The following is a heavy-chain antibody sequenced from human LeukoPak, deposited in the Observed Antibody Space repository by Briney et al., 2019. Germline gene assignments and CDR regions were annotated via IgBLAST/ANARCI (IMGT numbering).Heavy chain of an antibody. CDR2: IWYDGSNK. J-gene: IGHJ4*02. CDR3: AKGEGFGESPLDY. CDR1: GFTFSSYG. V-gene: IGHV3-33*06. Sequence: GGSLRLSCAASGFTFSSYGMNWVRQAPGKGLEWVAIIWYDGSNKYYADSVKGRFIVSRDNSKKTLYLQMNSLRADDTAVYYCAKGEGFGESPLDYWGQGTLVTVSS. D-gene: IGHD3-10*01.